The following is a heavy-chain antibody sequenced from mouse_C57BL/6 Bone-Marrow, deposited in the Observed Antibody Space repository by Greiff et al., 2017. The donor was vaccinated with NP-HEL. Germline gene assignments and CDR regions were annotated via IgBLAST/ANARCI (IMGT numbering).Heavy chain of an antibody. J-gene: IGHJ3*01. CDR2: IHPNSGST. V-gene: IGHV1-64*01. CDR1: GYTFTSYW. D-gene: IGHD1-1*01. CDR3: AREDYYYGSSFAY. Sequence: QVQLQQPGAELVKPGASVKLSCKASGYTFTSYWMHWVTQRPGQGLEWIGMIHPNSGSTNYNEKFKSKATLTVDKSSSTAYMQLSSLTSEDSAVYYCAREDYYYGSSFAYWGQGTLVTVSA.